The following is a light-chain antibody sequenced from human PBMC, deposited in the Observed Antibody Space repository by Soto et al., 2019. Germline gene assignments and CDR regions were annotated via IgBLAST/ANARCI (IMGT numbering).Light chain of an antibody. J-gene: IGKJ2*01. CDR1: QRINIW. Sequence: DIQMTQSPSTLSAVVGDRVTITCRASQRINIWLAWYQQKPGKAPKLLIYKASGLETVVPSRFSGSGSGTEFTLTISSLQPDDFATYYCQQYESYPYTFVQGTTLEIK. V-gene: IGKV1-5*03. CDR2: KAS. CDR3: QQYESYPYT.